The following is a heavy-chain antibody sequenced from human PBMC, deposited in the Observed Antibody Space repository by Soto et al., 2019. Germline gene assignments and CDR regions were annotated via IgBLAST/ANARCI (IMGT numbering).Heavy chain of an antibody. V-gene: IGHV4-61*01. D-gene: IGHD3-22*01. Sequence: SETLSLTCTVSGGSVSSGSYYWSWIRQPPGKGLEWIGYIYYSGSTNYNPSLKSRVTISVDTSKNQFSRKLSSVTAADTAAYYCARSAYNDCSGYFDYWGRGTLVTVSS. CDR1: GGSVSSGSYY. CDR2: IYYSGST. CDR3: ARSAYNDCSGYFDY. J-gene: IGHJ4*01.